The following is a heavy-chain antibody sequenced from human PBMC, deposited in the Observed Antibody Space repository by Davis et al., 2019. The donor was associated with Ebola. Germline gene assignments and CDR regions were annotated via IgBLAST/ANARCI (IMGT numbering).Heavy chain of an antibody. CDR2: IDPSDSYT. V-gene: IGHV5-10-1*01. Sequence: GESLKISCKGSGYSFTNYWITWARQMPGKGLEWMGRIDPSDSYTNYGPSFRGHATISVDKSISTAYLQWSGLQASDTAMYYCARRVAYSAFDVWGQGTMVTISS. J-gene: IGHJ3*01. CDR1: GYSFTNYW. D-gene: IGHD3-16*01. CDR3: ARRVAYSAFDV.